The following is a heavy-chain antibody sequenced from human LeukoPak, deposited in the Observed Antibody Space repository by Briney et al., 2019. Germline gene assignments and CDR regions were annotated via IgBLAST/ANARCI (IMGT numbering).Heavy chain of an antibody. CDR1: GGPIISHY. V-gene: IGHV4-59*11. D-gene: IGHD2-15*01. CDR2: ISNSGST. CDR3: GRDALVGYLSFYYLDV. J-gene: IGHJ6*03. Sequence: SETLSLTCTVSGGPIISHYWTWIRQSPVKGLEWIGDISNSGSTSYNPSLKSRVTISIDTSKNQFSLKLSSVTAADTAVYYCGRDALVGYLSFYYLDVWGKGTTVTVSS.